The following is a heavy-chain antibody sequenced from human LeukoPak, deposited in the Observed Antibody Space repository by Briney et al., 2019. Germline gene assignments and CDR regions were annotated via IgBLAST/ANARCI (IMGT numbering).Heavy chain of an antibody. D-gene: IGHD1-26*01. Sequence: GGSLRLSRAASGFTFSSYSMNWVRQAPGKGLEWVSSISSSSSYIYYADSVKGRFTISRDNAKNSLYLQMNSLRAEDTAVYYCASWELRARWAFDIWGQGTMVTVSS. CDR3: ASWELRARWAFDI. V-gene: IGHV3-21*01. CDR1: GFTFSSYS. CDR2: ISSSSSYI. J-gene: IGHJ3*02.